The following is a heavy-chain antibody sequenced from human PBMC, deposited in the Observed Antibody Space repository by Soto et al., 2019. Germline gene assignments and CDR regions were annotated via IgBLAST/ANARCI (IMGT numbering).Heavy chain of an antibody. CDR1: GFTFSSYA. V-gene: IGHV3-64*01. CDR3: ARGYIGNGAFDI. Sequence: GGSLRLSCAASGFTFSSYAMHWVRQAPGKGLEYVSAISSNGGSTYYANSVKGRFTISRDNSKNTLYLQMGSLRAEDMAVYYCARGYIGNGAFDIWGQGTMVTVSS. CDR2: ISSNGGST. D-gene: IGHD1-1*01. J-gene: IGHJ3*02.